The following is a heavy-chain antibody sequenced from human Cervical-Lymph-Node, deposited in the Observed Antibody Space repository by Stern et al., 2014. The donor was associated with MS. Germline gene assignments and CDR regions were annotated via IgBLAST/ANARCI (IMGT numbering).Heavy chain of an antibody. D-gene: IGHD2-21*02. CDR3: ARDDNGVGTIDS. CDR2: IYYSGST. CDR1: GGSISNHY. J-gene: IGHJ4*02. Sequence: QVQLQESGPGLVKPSETLSLTCTVSGGSISNHYWSWIRQPPGKGLEWMGYIYYSGSTNYNPSLKSRLSMSRDTSKKQFSLHVSSVTAADTAVYYCARDDNGVGTIDSWGQGTLVTVSS. V-gene: IGHV4-59*11.